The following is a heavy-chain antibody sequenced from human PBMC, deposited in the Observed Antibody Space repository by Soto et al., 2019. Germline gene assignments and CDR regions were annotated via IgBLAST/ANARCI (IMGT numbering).Heavy chain of an antibody. CDR2: TYYRSKWYN. CDR1: GDSVSSNSAA. V-gene: IGHV6-1*01. D-gene: IGHD6-13*01. J-gene: IGHJ5*02. CDR3: ARATEPRYSSSWYSWFDP. Sequence: PSQTLSLTCAISGDSVSSNSAAWNWIRQSPSRGLEWLGRTYYRSKWYNDYAVSVKSRITINPDTSKNQFSLQLNSVTPEDTAVYYCARATEPRYSSSWYSWFDPWGQGTLVTVSS.